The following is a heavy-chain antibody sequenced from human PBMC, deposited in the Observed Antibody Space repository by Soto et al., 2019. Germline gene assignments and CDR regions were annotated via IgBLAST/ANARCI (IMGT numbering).Heavy chain of an antibody. J-gene: IGHJ6*04. CDR1: GFTVSSKY. Sequence: EVQLVESGGGLVQPGGSLRLSCAASGFTVSSKYMTWVRQAPGKGLEWVSLIQSGGTTYYADSVKGRFTISRDTSENTLHLQMDSLRVEDTAVYYCAREDVLCDGGRCYGIPLDVWVKGTTVTVSS. CDR2: IQSGGTT. CDR3: AREDVLCDGGRCYGIPLDV. V-gene: IGHV3-66*01. D-gene: IGHD2-15*01.